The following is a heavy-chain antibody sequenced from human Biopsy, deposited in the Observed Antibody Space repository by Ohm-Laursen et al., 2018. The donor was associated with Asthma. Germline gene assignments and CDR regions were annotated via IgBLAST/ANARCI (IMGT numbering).Heavy chain of an antibody. Sequence: SLRLSCAASGFAFSSYAMHWVRQAPGKGLEWVALVSSDGHNKYYEDSVKGRFTISRDNSRNRLYLQINRLTVEDSAVYFCARQSGQDYGDSSGFDIWGQGTKVAVSS. CDR2: VSSDGHNK. J-gene: IGHJ3*02. CDR3: ARQSGQDYGDSSGFDI. CDR1: GFAFSSYA. V-gene: IGHV3-30-3*01. D-gene: IGHD3-22*01.